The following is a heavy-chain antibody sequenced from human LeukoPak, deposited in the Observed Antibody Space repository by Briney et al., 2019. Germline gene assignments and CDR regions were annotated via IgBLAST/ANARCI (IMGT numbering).Heavy chain of an antibody. CDR1: GYTFTGYF. Sequence: ASVKVSCKASGYTFTGYFIHWVLQAPGQGLEWMGRINPNSGGTNYAQKFQGRVTMTRDTSISTAYMELSRLRSDDTAVYYCARVNYGNTWFDPWGQGTLVTVSS. V-gene: IGHV1-2*06. D-gene: IGHD4-17*01. CDR3: ARVNYGNTWFDP. CDR2: INPNSGGT. J-gene: IGHJ5*02.